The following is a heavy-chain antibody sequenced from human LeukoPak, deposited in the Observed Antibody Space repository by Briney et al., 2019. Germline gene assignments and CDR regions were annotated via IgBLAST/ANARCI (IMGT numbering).Heavy chain of an antibody. CDR1: SGSISSYY. Sequence: SETLSLTCTVSSGSISSYYWSWIRQSPGKGLEWIGYIYHSGSTYYNPSLKSRVTISVDRSKNQFSLKLSSVTAADTAVYYCARGPSNAFDIWGQGTMVTVSS. D-gene: IGHD3-3*02. CDR2: IYHSGST. J-gene: IGHJ3*02. V-gene: IGHV4-59*12. CDR3: ARGPSNAFDI.